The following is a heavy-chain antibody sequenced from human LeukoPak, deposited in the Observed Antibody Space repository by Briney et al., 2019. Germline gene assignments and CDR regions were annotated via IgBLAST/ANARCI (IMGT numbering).Heavy chain of an antibody. J-gene: IGHJ3*02. CDR1: GGSFSGYY. CDR2: INHSGST. D-gene: IGHD3-10*01. V-gene: IGHV4-34*01. Sequence: PSETLSLTCAVYGGSFSGYYWSWIRQPPGKGLEWIGEINHSGSTNYNPSLKSRVTISVDTSKNQFSLKLSSVTAADTAVYYCARAGKLITMVRGVPDDAFDIWGQGTMVTVSS. CDR3: ARAGKLITMVRGVPDDAFDI.